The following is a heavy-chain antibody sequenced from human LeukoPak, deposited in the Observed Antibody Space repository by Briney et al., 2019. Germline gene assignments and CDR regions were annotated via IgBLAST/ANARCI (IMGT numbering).Heavy chain of an antibody. CDR2: IYHNGRT. Sequence: SETLSLTCTVSNGSISNDYWSWIRQPPGKGLEWIGYIYHNGRTNYNPSLSSRLTISLDTSKLQFSLELNSVTAADTAVYFCARASEGIGFFDFWGPGLLVTVSS. V-gene: IGHV4-59*01. CDR1: NGSISNDY. CDR3: ARASEGIGFFDF. D-gene: IGHD2-21*01. J-gene: IGHJ4*02.